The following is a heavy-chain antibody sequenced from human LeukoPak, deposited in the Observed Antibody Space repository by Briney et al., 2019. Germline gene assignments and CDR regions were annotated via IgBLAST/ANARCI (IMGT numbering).Heavy chain of an antibody. Sequence: SVKVSCKASGGTFSSYAISWVRQAPGQGLEWMGGIIPIFGTANYAQKFQGRVTITADGSTSTAYMELSSLRSEDTAVYYCARDPYYYDSSGYLVGYFDYWGQGTLVTVSS. CDR2: IIPIFGTA. J-gene: IGHJ4*02. CDR1: GGTFSSYA. D-gene: IGHD3-22*01. V-gene: IGHV1-69*13. CDR3: ARDPYYYDSSGYLVGYFDY.